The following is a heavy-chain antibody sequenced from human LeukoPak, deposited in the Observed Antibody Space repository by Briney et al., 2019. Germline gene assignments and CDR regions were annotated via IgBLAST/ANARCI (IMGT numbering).Heavy chain of an antibody. V-gene: IGHV4-59*01. D-gene: IGHD2-2*01. J-gene: IGHJ2*01. CDR3: ASAQLSRYWYFDL. CDR1: GGSISSYY. Sequence: SETLSLTCTVSGGSISSYYGSWIRQPPGKGLERIGYIYYSGSTNYNPSLKSRVTISVDTSKNQFSLKLSSVTAADTAVYYCASAQLSRYWYFDLWGRGTLVTVSS. CDR2: IYYSGST.